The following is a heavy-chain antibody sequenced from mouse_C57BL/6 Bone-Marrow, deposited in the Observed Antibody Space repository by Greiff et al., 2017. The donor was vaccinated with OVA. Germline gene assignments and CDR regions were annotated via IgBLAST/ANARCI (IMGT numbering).Heavy chain of an antibody. CDR1: GYTFTSYW. CDR3: ARRELGAWFAY. Sequence: QVQLQQPGAELVRPGSSVKLSCKASGYTFTSYWMDWVKQRPGQGLEWIGNIYPSDSETHYNQKFKDKATLTVDKSSSTAYMQLSSLTSEDSAVYYCARRELGAWFAYWGQGTLVTVSA. J-gene: IGHJ3*01. CDR2: IYPSDSET. V-gene: IGHV1-61*01. D-gene: IGHD4-1*01.